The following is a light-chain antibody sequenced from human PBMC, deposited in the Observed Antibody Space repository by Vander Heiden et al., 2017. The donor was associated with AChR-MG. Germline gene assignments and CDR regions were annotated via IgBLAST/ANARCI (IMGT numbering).Light chain of an antibody. CDR2: NNF. V-gene: IGLV1-40*01. CDR3: QSYDSSLNVV. Sequence: SVLTQPPSVSGAPRQRVTISCPGSSSNLGAGYDVHWFQQLPKTAPKLVIANNFDRPSGVPDRFSGSKSGTSASLTITGLQAEDEADYYCQSYDSSLNVVFGGGTKVTVL. J-gene: IGLJ2*01. CDR1: SSNLGAGYD.